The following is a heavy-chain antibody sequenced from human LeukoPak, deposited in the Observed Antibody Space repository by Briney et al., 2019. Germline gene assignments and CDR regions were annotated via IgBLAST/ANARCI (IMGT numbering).Heavy chain of an antibody. CDR1: GGSISSHY. CDR3: AREAIVAAATMGYFDY. V-gene: IGHV4-59*11. CDR2: IYYSGST. J-gene: IGHJ4*02. D-gene: IGHD2-2*01. Sequence: PSDTLSLTRSLSGGSISSHYWSLIRQPPGTGLEGLGYIYYSGSTNYTPSLKSRVTISVDTSKNQFSLQLSCVTAADTAVYYRAREAIVAAATMGYFDYWGQGTLVTVSS.